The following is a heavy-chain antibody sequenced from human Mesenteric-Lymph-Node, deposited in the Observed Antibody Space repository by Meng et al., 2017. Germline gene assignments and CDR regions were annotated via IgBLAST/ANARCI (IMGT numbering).Heavy chain of an antibody. CDR2: ISSSGSTI. CDR3: ARERFSGDYYYYSMDV. D-gene: IGHD3-10*01. Sequence: GGSLRLSCAASGFTFSTYWMYWVRQAPGKGLEWVSYISSSGSTIYYADSVKGRFTISRDNAKNSLYLQMNSLRAEDTAVYYCARERFSGDYYYYSMDVWGQGTTVTVSS. J-gene: IGHJ6*02. V-gene: IGHV3-48*04. CDR1: GFTFSTYW.